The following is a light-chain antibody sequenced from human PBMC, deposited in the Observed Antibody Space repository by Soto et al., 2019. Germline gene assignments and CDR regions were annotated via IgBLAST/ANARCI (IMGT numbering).Light chain of an antibody. J-gene: IGKJ1*01. V-gene: IGKV3-20*01. CDR2: GAS. CDR1: QSVSSSY. CDR3: QQYGSSPRT. Sequence: EIVLTQSPGTLSLSPVERATLSCRASQSVSSSYLAWYQQKPGQTPRLLIHGASSRATGIPDRFSGSGSGTDFTLTIRRLEPEDFAVYYCQQYGSSPRTFGQGTKVDIK.